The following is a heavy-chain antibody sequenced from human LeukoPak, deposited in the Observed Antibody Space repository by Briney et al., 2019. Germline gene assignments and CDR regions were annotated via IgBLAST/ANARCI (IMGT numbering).Heavy chain of an antibody. CDR1: GFTVTYTW. Sequence: GGSLRLSCTPYGFTVTYTWMRWVRQAPGKGVEWVGRIRSTIDAGATEYAALVEGRFTVSRDDSKQTIYLQMDSLKTEDTAVYYCVTGSYYTAGAFDIWGPGTMVTVSS. V-gene: IGHV3-15*01. CDR2: IRSTIDAGAT. J-gene: IGHJ3*02. D-gene: IGHD1-26*01. CDR3: VTGSYYTAGAFDI.